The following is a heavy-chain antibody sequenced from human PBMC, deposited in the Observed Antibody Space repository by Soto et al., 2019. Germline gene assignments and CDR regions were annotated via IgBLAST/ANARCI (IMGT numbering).Heavy chain of an antibody. V-gene: IGHV1-18*04. CDR1: GYTFTSYG. J-gene: IGHJ4*01. D-gene: IGHD3-22*01. Sequence: RASVKVYCKASGYTFTSYGISWVRQAPGQGLEWMGWISAYNGNTNYAQKLQGRVTMTTDTSTSTAYMELRSLRSDDTAVYYCARSAYYYDSSGYYYPVYFDYWGQGTLVTVSS. CDR2: ISAYNGNT. CDR3: ARSAYYYDSSGYYYPVYFDY.